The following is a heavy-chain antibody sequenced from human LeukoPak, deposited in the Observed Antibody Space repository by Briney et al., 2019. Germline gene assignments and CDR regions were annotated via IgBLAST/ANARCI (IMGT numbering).Heavy chain of an antibody. CDR1: GCTFSSYS. CDR2: ISSSSYI. Sequence: GGSLRLSCAASGCTFSSYSMNWVRQAPGKGLKWVSSISSSSYIYYADSVKGRFTISRDNAKNSLYLQMNSLRAEDTAVYYCARDPHCSSTSCYKRGGYFDYWGQGTLVTVSS. D-gene: IGHD2-2*02. J-gene: IGHJ4*02. CDR3: ARDPHCSSTSCYKRGGYFDY. V-gene: IGHV3-21*01.